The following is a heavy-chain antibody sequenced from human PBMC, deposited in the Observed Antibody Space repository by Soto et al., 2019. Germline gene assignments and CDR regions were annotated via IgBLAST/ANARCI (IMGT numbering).Heavy chain of an antibody. CDR2: ISYDGSNK. D-gene: IGHD6-13*01. Sequence: QVQLVESGGGVVQLGRSLRLSCAASGFTFSSYAMHWVRQAPGKGLEWVAVISYDGSNKYYADSVKGRFTISRDNSKNTLYLQMNSLRAEDTAVYYCASCSIAAAEETLRFDYWGQGTLVTVSS. V-gene: IGHV3-30-3*01. CDR3: ASCSIAAAEETLRFDY. J-gene: IGHJ4*02. CDR1: GFTFSSYA.